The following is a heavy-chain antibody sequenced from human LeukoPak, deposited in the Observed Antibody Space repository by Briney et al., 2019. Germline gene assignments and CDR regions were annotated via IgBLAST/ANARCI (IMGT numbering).Heavy chain of an antibody. D-gene: IGHD3-16*02. CDR3: ASSSWYVGGVIVIPLYY. V-gene: IGHV1-69*13. J-gene: IGHJ4*02. CDR1: GGTFSSCA. CDR2: IIPIFGTA. Sequence: ASVKVSCKASGGTFSSCAISWVRQAPGQGLEWMGGIIPIFGTANYAQKFQGRVTITADESTSTAYMELSSLRSEDTAVYYCASSSWYVGGVIVIPLYYWGQGTLVTVSS.